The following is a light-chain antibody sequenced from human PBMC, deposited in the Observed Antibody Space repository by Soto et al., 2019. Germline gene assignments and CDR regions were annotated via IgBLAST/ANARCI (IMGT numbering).Light chain of an antibody. Sequence: ALTQPASVSGSPGQSITISCTGTSSDVGGYKYVSWCQQHPGNAPKLILYEVNIRPSGVSNRFSGSKSGNTASLTISGLQAEDEAHYYCISYTRSSTWVFGGGTKVTVL. J-gene: IGLJ3*02. CDR1: SSDVGGYKY. CDR2: EVN. V-gene: IGLV2-14*01. CDR3: ISYTRSSTWV.